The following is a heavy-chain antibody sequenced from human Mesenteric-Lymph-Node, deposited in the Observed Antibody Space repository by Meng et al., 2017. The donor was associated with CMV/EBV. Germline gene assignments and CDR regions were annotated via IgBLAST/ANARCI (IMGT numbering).Heavy chain of an antibody. CDR1: GGSISSSSYY. CDR2: IYYSGST. CDR3: ARILGRVFDY. D-gene: IGHD3/OR15-3a*01. J-gene: IGHJ4*02. V-gene: IGHV4-39*07. Sequence: SETLSLTCTVSGGSISSSSYYWGWIRQPPGKGLEWIGSIYYSGSTYYNPSLKSRVTISVDTSKNQFSLKLSSVTAADTAVYYCARILGRVFDYWGQGTLVTVSS.